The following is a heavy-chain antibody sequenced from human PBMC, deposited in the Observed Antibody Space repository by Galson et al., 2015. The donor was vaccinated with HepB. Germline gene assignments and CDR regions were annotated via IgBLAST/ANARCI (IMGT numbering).Heavy chain of an antibody. CDR1: GFMFTSYW. V-gene: IGHV3-7*03. Sequence: SLRLSCAASGFMFTSYWMTWVRQAPGKGLEWVASIKQDGSERYYADSVKGRFSISRDNAKNSLYLQMNSLRSEDTAVYYCARRGSPDYWGQGTLATVSS. D-gene: IGHD3-10*01. CDR3: ARRGSPDY. J-gene: IGHJ4*02. CDR2: IKQDGSER.